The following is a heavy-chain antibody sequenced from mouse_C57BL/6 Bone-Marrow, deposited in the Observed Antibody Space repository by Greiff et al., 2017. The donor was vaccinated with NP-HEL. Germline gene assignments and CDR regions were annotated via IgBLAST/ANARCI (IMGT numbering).Heavy chain of an antibody. CDR1: GYTFTSYW. CDR2: IHPNSGST. CDR3: ARRWDSAWFAY. Sequence: QVQLQQPGAVLVKPGASVKLSCQASGYTFTSYWMHWVKQRPGQGLEWIGMIHPNSGSTNYNEKFKSKATLTVDKSSSTAYMQLSSLTSEDSAVYYCARRWDSAWFAYWGQGTLVTVSA. J-gene: IGHJ3*01. D-gene: IGHD4-1*01. V-gene: IGHV1-64*01.